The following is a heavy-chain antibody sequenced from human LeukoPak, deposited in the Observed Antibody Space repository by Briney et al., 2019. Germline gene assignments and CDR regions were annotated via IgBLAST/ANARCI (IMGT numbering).Heavy chain of an antibody. V-gene: IGHV3-30*07. CDR2: ISYDGSKK. CDR1: GLTFNTYA. J-gene: IGHJ4*02. Sequence: GGSLRLSCAASGLTFNTYAMHWVRQAPGKGLEWVAVISYDGSKKFYADSVKGRFTISRDKLNDMLYLQMSSLRDDDTGVYYCTRSGRGAFFKAYFDYWGQGTLVTVSS. D-gene: IGHD2/OR15-2a*01. CDR3: TRSGRGAFFKAYFDY.